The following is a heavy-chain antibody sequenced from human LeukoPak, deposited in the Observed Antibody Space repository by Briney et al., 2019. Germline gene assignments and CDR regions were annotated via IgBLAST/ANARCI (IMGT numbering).Heavy chain of an antibody. J-gene: IGHJ4*02. CDR3: ARGILLTRDSGYPVFAY. D-gene: IGHD3-22*01. Sequence: SETLPLTCSVSGGPISSYYWSWIRQPPGKGLEWIGYIYYSGNTNYNPSLKSRVTISVDTSKNQFSLKLSSVTAADTDVYYCARGILLTRDSGYPVFAYWGQGTQVTVSS. CDR2: IYYSGNT. CDR1: GGPISSYY. V-gene: IGHV4-59*01.